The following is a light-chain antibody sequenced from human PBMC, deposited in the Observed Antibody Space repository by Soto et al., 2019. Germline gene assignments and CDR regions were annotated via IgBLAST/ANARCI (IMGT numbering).Light chain of an antibody. Sequence: QSALTQPASVSGSPGQSITISCTGTSSDVGSYNLVSWYQQHPGKVPKLIIYAGSKRPSGVSNRFSGSQSGNTASLTISGLQVEDEADYYCCSYVASTFFVLFGGGTKVTVL. CDR2: AGS. CDR1: SSDVGSYNL. CDR3: CSYVASTFFVL. V-gene: IGLV2-23*01. J-gene: IGLJ2*01.